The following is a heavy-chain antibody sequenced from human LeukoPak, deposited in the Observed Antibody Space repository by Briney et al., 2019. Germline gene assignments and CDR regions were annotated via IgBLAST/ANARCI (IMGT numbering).Heavy chain of an antibody. D-gene: IGHD3-22*01. CDR1: GFTFSSYG. CDR3: AREQDAMMPFVDY. CDR2: IWYDGSNK. V-gene: IGHV3-33*01. Sequence: GRSLRLSCAASGFTFSSYGMHWVRQAPGKGLEWVAVIWYDGSNKYYADSVKGRFTISRDNAKNSLYLQMNSLRAEDTAVYYCAREQDAMMPFVDYWGQGTLVTVSS. J-gene: IGHJ4*02.